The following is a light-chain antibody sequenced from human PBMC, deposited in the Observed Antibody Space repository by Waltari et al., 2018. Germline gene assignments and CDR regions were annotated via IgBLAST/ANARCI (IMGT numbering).Light chain of an antibody. V-gene: IGLV2-11*01. CDR2: DVT. J-gene: IGLJ2*01. CDR3: CSYAGGYTYVL. Sequence: QSALTQPRSVSGSPGQSVTISCTGTSSDVGGYKSVSWYQQHPGKAPKLMIYDVTQRPSGVPDRISGSKSGSTASLTISGLQAEDEADYYCCSYAGGYTYVLFGGGTELSVL. CDR1: SSDVGGYKS.